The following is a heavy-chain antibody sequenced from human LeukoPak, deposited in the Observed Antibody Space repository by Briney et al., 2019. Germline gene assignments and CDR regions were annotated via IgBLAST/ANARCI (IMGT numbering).Heavy chain of an antibody. D-gene: IGHD5-12*01. CDR3: AKPPGLRRLDP. CDR2: ISYDGSDQ. V-gene: IGHV3-30*04. J-gene: IGHJ5*02. CDR1: GFTFSSYD. Sequence: GGSLRLSCAASGFTFSSYDMHWVRQAPGKGLEWVAFISYDGSDQYYSDSVKGRFTISRDNSKNTLYLQMNSLRAEDTAVYYCAKPPGLRRLDPWGQGTLVTVSS.